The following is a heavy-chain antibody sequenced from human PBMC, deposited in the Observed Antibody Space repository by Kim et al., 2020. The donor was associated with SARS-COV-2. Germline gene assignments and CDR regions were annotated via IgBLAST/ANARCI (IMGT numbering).Heavy chain of an antibody. D-gene: IGHD3-16*01. J-gene: IGHJ6*02. CDR2: SGST. V-gene: IGHV4-59*01. Sequence: SGSTNYSPALESRVTISVDTSEKQFSLKLTSVTAGDTAVYYCARVFRGMDVWGQGTTVTVSS. CDR3: ARVFRGMDV.